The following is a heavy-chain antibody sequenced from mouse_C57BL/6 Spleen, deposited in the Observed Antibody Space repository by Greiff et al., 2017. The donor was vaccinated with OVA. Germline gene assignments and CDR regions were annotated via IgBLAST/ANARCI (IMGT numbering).Heavy chain of an antibody. CDR1: GYTFTSYW. Sequence: QVQLQQPGAELVKPGASVKLSCKASGYTFTSYWMHWVKQRPGQGLEWIGMIHPNSGSTNYNEKFKSKATLTVDKSSSTAYMQLSSLTSEDSAVYYCARGKYYGSSYDFDYWGQGTTRTVSS. CDR2: IHPNSGST. J-gene: IGHJ2*01. D-gene: IGHD1-1*01. V-gene: IGHV1-64*01. CDR3: ARGKYYGSSYDFDY.